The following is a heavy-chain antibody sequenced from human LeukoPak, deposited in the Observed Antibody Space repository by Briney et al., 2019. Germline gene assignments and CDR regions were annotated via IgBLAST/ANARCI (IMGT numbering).Heavy chain of an antibody. CDR3: ALGLGGQLERGAH. J-gene: IGHJ4*02. Sequence: GGSLRLSCAASGFTFSSYSMNWFRQAPGKGLEWVSSISSSSSNIYYADSLKGRFTISRDNAKNSLYLQMNSLRAEDTAVYYCALGLGGQLERGAHWGQGTLVTVSS. D-gene: IGHD1-1*01. CDR1: GFTFSSYS. CDR2: ISSSSSNI. V-gene: IGHV3-21*01.